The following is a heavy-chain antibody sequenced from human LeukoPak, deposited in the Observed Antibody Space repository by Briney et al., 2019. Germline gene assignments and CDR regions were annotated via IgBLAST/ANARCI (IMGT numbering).Heavy chain of an antibody. V-gene: IGHV3-21*01. CDR3: ASQGSVAGHY. J-gene: IGHJ4*02. CDR1: GFTFSSYS. CDR2: ISSSSSYI. D-gene: IGHD6-19*01. Sequence: GGSLRLSCAASGFTFSSYSMNWVRQAPGKGLEWVSSISSSSSYIYYADSAKGRFTISRDNAKNSLYLQMNSLRAEDTAVYYCASQGSVAGHYWGQGTLVTVSS.